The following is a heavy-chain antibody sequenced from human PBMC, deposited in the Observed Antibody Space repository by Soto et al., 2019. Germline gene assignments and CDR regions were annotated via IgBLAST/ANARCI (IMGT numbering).Heavy chain of an antibody. Sequence: QVQLVQSGAEVKRPGASVKVSCKASGYTFTPYYMHWVRQAPGQGREWSDLINPNGGSTTYAQKFKGRVTVTRDTSPSTVYLKLSSLNSEDTAVYSCARAGYCNVGTCLDGNCDYWGQGTLVTVSA. J-gene: IGHJ4*02. CDR1: GYTFTPYY. CDR2: INPNGGST. CDR3: ARAGYCNVGTCLDGNCDY. D-gene: IGHD2-15*01. V-gene: IGHV1-46*01.